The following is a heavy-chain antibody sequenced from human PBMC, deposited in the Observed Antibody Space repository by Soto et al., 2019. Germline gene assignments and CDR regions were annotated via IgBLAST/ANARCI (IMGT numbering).Heavy chain of an antibody. Sequence: EVQLLESGGGLVQPGGSLRLSCAASGFTFSSYAMSWVRQAPGKGLEWVSAISGSGGSTYYADSVKGRFTISRDNSKNTLYLQMNSLRAEDTAVYYCAKHPIGLGLWRFYFDYWGQGTLVTVSS. CDR1: GFTFSSYA. V-gene: IGHV3-23*01. J-gene: IGHJ4*02. CDR3: AKHPIGLGLWRFYFDY. CDR2: ISGSGGST. D-gene: IGHD3-16*01.